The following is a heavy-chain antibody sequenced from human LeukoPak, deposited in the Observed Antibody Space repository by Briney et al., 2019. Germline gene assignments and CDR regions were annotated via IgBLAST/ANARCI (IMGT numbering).Heavy chain of an antibody. Sequence: SETLSLTCTVSGGSISSSSFSWGWIRQPPGKGLEWIGTIYYSGSTFYNPSLKSRVAISVDTSKNQFSLRLSSVTATDTAVYYCAGRHPRNTVDFWGQGTLVTVSS. CDR2: IYYSGST. CDR3: AGRHPRNTVDF. J-gene: IGHJ4*02. CDR1: GGSISSSSFS. D-gene: IGHD2-8*02. V-gene: IGHV4-39*01.